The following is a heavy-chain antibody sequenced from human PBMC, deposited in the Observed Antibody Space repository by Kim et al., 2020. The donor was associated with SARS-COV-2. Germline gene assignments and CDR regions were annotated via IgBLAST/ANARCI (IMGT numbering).Heavy chain of an antibody. CDR2: IYYSGST. J-gene: IGHJ4*02. CDR3: ARLYSSGWYYFDY. Sequence: SETLSLTCTVSGGSVSSGSYYWSWIRQPPGKGLEWIGYIYYSGSTNYNPSLKSRVTILVDTSKNQFSLKLSSVTAADTAVYYCARLYSSGWYYFDYWGQGTLVTVSS. CDR1: GGSVSSGSYY. D-gene: IGHD6-19*01. V-gene: IGHV4-61*01.